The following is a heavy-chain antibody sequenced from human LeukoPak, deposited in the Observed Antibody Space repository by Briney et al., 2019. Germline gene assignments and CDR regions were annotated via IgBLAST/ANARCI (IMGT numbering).Heavy chain of an antibody. V-gene: IGHV3-7*01. J-gene: IGHJ4*02. Sequence: AGGSLRLSCALSGFSVSVYWMTWVRQAPGKGLEWVANIKQDGSEKNYVDSVKGRFTISRDNAENSLFLQMNSLRVEDTAVYYCAREWQGGIAAAGTRIEGDYWGQGTLVAVSS. CDR3: AREWQGGIAAAGTRIEGDY. CDR2: IKQDGSEK. D-gene: IGHD6-13*01. CDR1: GFSVSVYW.